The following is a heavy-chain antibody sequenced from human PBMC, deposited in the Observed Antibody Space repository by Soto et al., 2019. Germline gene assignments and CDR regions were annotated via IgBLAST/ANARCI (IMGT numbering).Heavy chain of an antibody. D-gene: IGHD3-9*01. V-gene: IGHV1-69*13. J-gene: IGHJ5*02. CDR2: IIPIFGPA. CDR1: GGTFSSHS. CDR3: ARDSNQCITRLCSEGFDP. Sequence: GASVKVSCKSSGGTFSSHSINWVRQAPGQGLEWMGGIIPIFGPANFAKNFQGRVTITADESTTTAYMELSSLTSEDTAVYYCARDSNQCITRLCSEGFDPWGQGTLVTVSS.